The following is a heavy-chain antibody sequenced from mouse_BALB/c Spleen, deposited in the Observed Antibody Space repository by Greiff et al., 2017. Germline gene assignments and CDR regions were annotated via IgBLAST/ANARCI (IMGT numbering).Heavy chain of an antibody. CDR3: ARRWLLRGDAMDY. CDR1: GYTFTSYW. J-gene: IGHJ4*01. CDR2: INPSTGYT. D-gene: IGHD2-3*01. Sequence: VKLQESGAELAKPGASVKMSCKASGYTFTSYWMHWVKQRPGQGLEWIGYINPSTGYTEYNQKFKDKATLTADKSSSTAYMQLSSLTSEDSAVYYCARRWLLRGDAMDYWGQGTSVTVSS. V-gene: IGHV1-7*01.